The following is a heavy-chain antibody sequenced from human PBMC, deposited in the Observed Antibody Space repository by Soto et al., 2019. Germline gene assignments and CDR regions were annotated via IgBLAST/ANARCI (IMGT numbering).Heavy chain of an antibody. CDR1: GGSXSGYY. CDR3: ASSVVGATTHFDY. Sequence: PAETLSLTCAVYGGSXSGYYWSWIRQPPGKGLEWIGEINHSGSTNYNPSLKSRVTISVDTSKNQFSLKLGSVTAADTAVYYCASSVVGATTHFDYWGQGTLVTSPQ. D-gene: IGHD1-26*01. V-gene: IGHV4-34*01. CDR2: INHSGST. J-gene: IGHJ4*02.